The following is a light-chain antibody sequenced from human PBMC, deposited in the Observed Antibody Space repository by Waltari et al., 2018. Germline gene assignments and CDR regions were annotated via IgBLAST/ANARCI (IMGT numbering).Light chain of an antibody. V-gene: IGKV3-20*01. CDR3: QHYVRLPAT. CDR1: QRVRTS. CDR2: GAP. Sequence: EVVLTQSPGTLSLSPGERATLACRASQRVRTSLAWYQQKPGQAPRLLIYGAPRRATGIPDRFSGSGSGTDFSLTISRLEPEDFAVYYCQHYVRLPATFGQGTKVEV. J-gene: IGKJ1*01.